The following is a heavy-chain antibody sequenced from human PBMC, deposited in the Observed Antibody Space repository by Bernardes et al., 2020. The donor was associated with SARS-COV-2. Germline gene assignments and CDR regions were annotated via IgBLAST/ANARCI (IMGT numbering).Heavy chain of an antibody. CDR2: IYGGSRT. CDR1: GFTVSSYY. CDR3: ASRYPNGWYLY. J-gene: IGHJ4*02. V-gene: IGHV3-66*02. Sequence: WGSLRLSCAVSGFTVSSYYISWVRQAPGKGLEWVSIIYGGSRTYYADSVRGRFTISIDNSENPVYLQMNSLRAEDTAVYYCASRYPNGWYLYSGPGSLVTIYS. D-gene: IGHD6-19*01.